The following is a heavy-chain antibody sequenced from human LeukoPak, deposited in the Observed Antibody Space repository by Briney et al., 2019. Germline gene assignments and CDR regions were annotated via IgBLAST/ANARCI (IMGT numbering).Heavy chain of an antibody. CDR3: ARAGLTVKGGNWFDP. J-gene: IGHJ5*02. V-gene: IGHV4-34*01. CDR1: GGSFSGYY. Sequence: PSETLSLTCAVYGGSFSGYYWSWIRQPPGKGLEWIGEINHSGSTNYNPSLKSRVTISVDTSKNQFSLKLSSVTAADTAVYYCARAGLTVKGGNWFDPWGQGTLVTVSS. D-gene: IGHD4-11*01. CDR2: INHSGST.